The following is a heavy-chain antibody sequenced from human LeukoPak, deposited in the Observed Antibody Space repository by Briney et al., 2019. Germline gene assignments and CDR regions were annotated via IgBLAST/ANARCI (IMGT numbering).Heavy chain of an antibody. CDR2: ISGSGGST. D-gene: IGHD6-19*01. Sequence: PGGSLRLSCAASGFTFSSYAMIWVRQAPGRGLEWVSGISGSGGSTYYADSVKGRFTISRDNSKNTLYLQMNSLRAEDTAVYYCAKEHRGSGWYQWGYFDYWGQGTLVTVSS. CDR3: AKEHRGSGWYQWGYFDY. J-gene: IGHJ4*02. CDR1: GFTFSSYA. V-gene: IGHV3-23*01.